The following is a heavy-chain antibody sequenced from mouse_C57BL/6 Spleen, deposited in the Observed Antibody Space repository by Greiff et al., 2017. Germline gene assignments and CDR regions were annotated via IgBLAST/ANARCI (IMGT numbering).Heavy chain of an antibody. D-gene: IGHD1-1*01. CDR1: GYSITSGYY. CDR2: ISYDGSN. Sequence: DVKLQESGPGLVKPSQSLSLTCSVTGYSITSGYYWNWIRQFPGNKLEWMGYISYDGSNNYNPSLKNRISITRDTSKNQFFLKLNSVTTEDTATYYCSHYYGSSPGYFDVWGTGTTVTVSS. J-gene: IGHJ1*03. V-gene: IGHV3-6*01. CDR3: SHYYGSSPGYFDV.